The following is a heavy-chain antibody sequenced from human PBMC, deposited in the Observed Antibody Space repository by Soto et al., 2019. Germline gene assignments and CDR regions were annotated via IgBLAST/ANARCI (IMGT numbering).Heavy chain of an antibody. V-gene: IGHV3-33*01. J-gene: IGHJ6*02. Sequence: QVQLVESGGGVVQPGRSLRLSCAASGFTFSSYGMHWVRQAPGKGLEWVAVIWYDGSNKYYADSVKGRFTISRDNSKNMLYLQMNSLRAEDTAVYYCARDHNTMVRGVIPYYYGMDVWGQGTTVTVSS. CDR2: IWYDGSNK. CDR3: ARDHNTMVRGVIPYYYGMDV. CDR1: GFTFSSYG. D-gene: IGHD3-10*01.